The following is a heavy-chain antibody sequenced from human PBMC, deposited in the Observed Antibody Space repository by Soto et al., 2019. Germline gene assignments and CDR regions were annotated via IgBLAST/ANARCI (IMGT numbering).Heavy chain of an antibody. CDR1: GFTFSSYL. CDR2: ITGDGSNT. V-gene: IGHV3-74*01. Sequence: VGSLRLSCAASGFTFSSYLMHWVRQTPGKGLVWVSRITGDGSNTIYDDSVKGRFTISRDNAKNTLYLQMNNLRAEDTAVYFCTRYPTFDYWGQGTLVTVSS. CDR3: TRYPTFDY. J-gene: IGHJ4*02.